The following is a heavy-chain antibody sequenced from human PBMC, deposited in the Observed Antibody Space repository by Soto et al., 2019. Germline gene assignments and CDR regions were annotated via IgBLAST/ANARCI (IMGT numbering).Heavy chain of an antibody. J-gene: IGHJ4*02. CDR1: GFFFGDYA. CDR3: AKGAELHSSVWSTRCFDS. CDR2: IGSNGQTL. D-gene: IGHD6-19*01. V-gene: IGHV3-9*03. Sequence: GGSLRLSCVTSGFFFGDYAMHWVRQIPGKGLEWVAGIGSNGQTLGYAKSVKGRFTISKDDAKRALYLQMDDLRPDDMALYHCAKGAELHSSVWSTRCFDSWGRGALVTVSS.